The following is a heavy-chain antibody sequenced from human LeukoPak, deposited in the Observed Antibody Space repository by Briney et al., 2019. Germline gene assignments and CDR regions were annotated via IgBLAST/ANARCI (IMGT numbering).Heavy chain of an antibody. J-gene: IGHJ3*02. CDR1: GFTFSSYA. D-gene: IGHD1-26*01. Sequence: PGGSLRLSCAASGFTFSSYAMHWVRQAPGKGLEWVAVISYDGSNKYYADSVKGRFTISRDNSKNTLYLQMNSLRAEDTAVYYCARDSAFGATGAFDIWGQGTMVTVSS. CDR2: ISYDGSNK. V-gene: IGHV3-30-3*01. CDR3: ARDSAFGATGAFDI.